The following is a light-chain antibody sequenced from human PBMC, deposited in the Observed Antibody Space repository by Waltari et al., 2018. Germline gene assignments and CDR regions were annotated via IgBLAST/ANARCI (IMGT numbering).Light chain of an antibody. Sequence: SLLTQPPSISGAPGQRGTISCSGGSSNFGRTGSNWYAQVPGTTPKLLMYRSDQRPSGVSDRFSGSKSGTSASLAITGLLSADEADYICATWDDSLNAWIFGGGTRLTVL. V-gene: IGLV1-44*01. CDR2: RSD. CDR1: SSNFGRTG. CDR3: ATWDDSLNAWI. J-gene: IGLJ2*01.